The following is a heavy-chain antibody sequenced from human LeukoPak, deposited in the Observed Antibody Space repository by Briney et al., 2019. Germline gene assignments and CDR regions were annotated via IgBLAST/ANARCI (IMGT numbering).Heavy chain of an antibody. D-gene: IGHD2-15*01. Sequence: GGSLRLSCAASGFTFDDYAMHWVRQAPGKGLEWVSGISWNSGSIGYADSVKGRFTISRDNSKNTLYLQMNSLRAEDTAVYYCAKDRDIVVVVAATALDYWGQGTLVTVSS. CDR3: AKDRDIVVVVAATALDY. CDR2: ISWNSGSI. V-gene: IGHV3-9*01. CDR1: GFTFDDYA. J-gene: IGHJ4*02.